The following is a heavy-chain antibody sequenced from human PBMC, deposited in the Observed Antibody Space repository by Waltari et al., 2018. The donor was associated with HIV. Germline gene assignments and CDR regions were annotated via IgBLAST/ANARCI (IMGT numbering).Heavy chain of an antibody. J-gene: IGHJ3*01. Sequence: VQSGAEAKKPGSSVTDSCPHSGDTFDTLAFTWVRQAPAQGLEWLGGIAPLFGVIYSQNFHGRVTITSSPSTRTVFLELGGLRSDDTAVYFCAKSDFGELVRGQKAFDVWGRGT. CDR3: AKSDFGELVRGQKAFDV. CDR1: GDTFDTLA. V-gene: IGHV1-69*19. CDR2: IAPLFGV. D-gene: IGHD4-17*01.